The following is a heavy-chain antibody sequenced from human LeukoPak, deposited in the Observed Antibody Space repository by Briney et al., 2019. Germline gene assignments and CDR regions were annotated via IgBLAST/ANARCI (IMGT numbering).Heavy chain of an antibody. CDR1: RGTFSSYA. D-gene: IGHD3-22*01. Sequence: ASVKVSCKASRGTFSSYAISWVRQAPGQGLGWMGGIIPIFGTANYAQKFQGRVTITADESTSTAYMELSSLRSEDTAVYYCARGQTYYYDSSGYYPFDYWGQGTLVTVSS. CDR2: IIPIFGTA. CDR3: ARGQTYYYDSSGYYPFDY. J-gene: IGHJ4*02. V-gene: IGHV1-69*13.